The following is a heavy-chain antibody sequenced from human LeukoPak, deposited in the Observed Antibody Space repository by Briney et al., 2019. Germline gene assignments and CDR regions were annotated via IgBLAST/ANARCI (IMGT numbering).Heavy chain of an antibody. CDR1: GFTFGSYA. Sequence: PGGSLRLSCAASGFTFGSYAMHWVRQAPGKGLEWVAVISYDGSNKYYADSVKGRFTISRDNSKNTLYLQMNSLRAEDTAVYYCARETQQLVGYYFDYWGQGTLVTVSS. CDR2: ISYDGSNK. J-gene: IGHJ4*02. V-gene: IGHV3-30*04. CDR3: ARETQQLVGYYFDY. D-gene: IGHD6-13*01.